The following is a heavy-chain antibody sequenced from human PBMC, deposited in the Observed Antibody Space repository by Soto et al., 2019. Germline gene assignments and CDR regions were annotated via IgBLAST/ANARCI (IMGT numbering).Heavy chain of an antibody. V-gene: IGHV1-18*01. CDR3: ARSRYDILTGDAFDI. CDR1: GYTFTSYG. D-gene: IGHD3-9*01. Sequence: ASVKVSCKASGYTFTSYGISWVRQAPGQGLEWMGWISAYNGNTNYAQKLQGRVTMTTDTSTSTAYMELRSLRSDDTAVYYCARSRYDILTGDAFDIWGQGTMVTVSS. CDR2: ISAYNGNT. J-gene: IGHJ3*02.